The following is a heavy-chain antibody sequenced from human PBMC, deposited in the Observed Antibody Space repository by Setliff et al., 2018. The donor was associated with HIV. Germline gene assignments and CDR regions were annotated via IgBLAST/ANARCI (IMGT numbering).Heavy chain of an antibody. V-gene: IGHV4-59*08. CDR3: GRQVPVPGVAVTPSDY. J-gene: IGHJ4*02. Sequence: PSETLSLTCTVSGGSISSYYWTWLRQFPGKGLEWIGFIFYTGSTTYNPSPNSRVTISVDTSKNQFSLKLSSVTAADTAVYYCGRQVPVPGVAVTPSDYWGQGTLVTVSS. CDR1: GGSISSYY. D-gene: IGHD3-22*01. CDR2: IFYTGST.